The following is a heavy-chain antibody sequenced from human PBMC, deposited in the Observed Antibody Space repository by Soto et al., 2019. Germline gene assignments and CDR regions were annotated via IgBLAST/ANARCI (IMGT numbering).Heavy chain of an antibody. J-gene: IGHJ4*02. D-gene: IGHD3-3*01. CDR1: GFTLTSAD. CDR2: IVGGSGST. CDR3: AADWSNRPVDF. Sequence: QMQLMQSGPEVKKPGTSVKVSCKASGFTLTSADEQWVRQTRGQRLEWIGWIVGGSGSTNYAQQFQGRLAITRDMSTSTVYMELSSLRSEDTAVYYCAADWSNRPVDFWGQGTLVTVSS. V-gene: IGHV1-58*01.